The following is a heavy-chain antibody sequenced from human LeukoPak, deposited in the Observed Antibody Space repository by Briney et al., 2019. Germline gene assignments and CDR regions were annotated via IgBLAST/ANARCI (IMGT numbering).Heavy chain of an antibody. CDR2: IKQDGSEK. CDR1: GFTFSSYW. CDR3: ARDASGYPPRWDV. D-gene: IGHD5-12*01. Sequence: GGSLRLSCAASGFTFSSYWMSWVRQAPGKGLEWVANIKQDGSEKYYVDSVKGRFTISRDNAKNSLYLQMNSLRAEDTAVYYCARDASGYPPRWDVWGQGTTVTVSS. J-gene: IGHJ6*02. V-gene: IGHV3-7*01.